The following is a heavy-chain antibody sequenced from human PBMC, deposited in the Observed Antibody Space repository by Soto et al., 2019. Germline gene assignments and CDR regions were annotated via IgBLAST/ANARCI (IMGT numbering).Heavy chain of an antibody. CDR3: ARAHLAVAATGVFDL. CDR2: ISSSGTYI. V-gene: IGHV3-21*01. D-gene: IGHD6-19*01. CDR1: GFTFSAYS. J-gene: IGHJ4*02. Sequence: EVQLVESGGGLVKPGGSLRLSCAVSGFTFSAYSINWVRQAPGKGLEWVSSISSSGTYIYYADSVKGRFTVSRDNAKNSLFLQMKSLRAEDTAVYYCARAHLAVAATGVFDLWGQGTLVTVSS.